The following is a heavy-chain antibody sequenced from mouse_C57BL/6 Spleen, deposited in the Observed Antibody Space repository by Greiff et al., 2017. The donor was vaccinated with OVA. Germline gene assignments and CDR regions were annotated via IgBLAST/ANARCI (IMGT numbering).Heavy chain of an antibody. CDR2: ISNGGGST. Sequence: EVKLVESGGGLVQPGGSLKLSCAASGFTFSDYYMYWVRQTPEKRLEWVAYISNGGGSTYYPDTVKGRFTISRDNATNTLYLQMSRLKSEDTAMYYCARPGYSNTFSWFAYWGQGTLVTVSA. D-gene: IGHD2-5*01. CDR1: GFTFSDYY. V-gene: IGHV5-12*01. J-gene: IGHJ3*01. CDR3: ARPGYSNTFSWFAY.